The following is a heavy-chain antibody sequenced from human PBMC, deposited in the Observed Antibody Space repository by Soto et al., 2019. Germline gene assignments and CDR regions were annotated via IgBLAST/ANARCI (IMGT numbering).Heavy chain of an antibody. J-gene: IGHJ6*02. V-gene: IGHV1-18*04. D-gene: IGHD3-10*01. CDR2: ISAYNGNT. CDR1: GYTFTSYG. Sequence: QVQLVQSGAEVKKPGASVKVSCKASGYTFTSYGISWVRQAPGQWLEWMGWISAYNGNTNYAQKLQGRVTMTTDTATSTAYMELRSLRADDTAVYDCARDRAWVGDQIPYYYCRMDDWGQGTTVTVSS. CDR3: ARDRAWVGDQIPYYYCRMDD.